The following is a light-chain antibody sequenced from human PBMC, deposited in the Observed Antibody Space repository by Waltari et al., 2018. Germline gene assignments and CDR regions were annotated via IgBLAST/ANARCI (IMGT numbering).Light chain of an antibody. Sequence: QSALTQPASVSGSPGQSITIPCTGTSNDVGAFHYASWYQQHPGNAPKVIIYEVNKRPSGVSPRFSGSKSGNTAYLTISGVQAEDEADYYCNSYTMTAARMFGGGTRLTVL. CDR3: NSYTMTAARM. CDR1: SNDVGAFHY. CDR2: EVN. V-gene: IGLV2-14*01. J-gene: IGLJ3*02.